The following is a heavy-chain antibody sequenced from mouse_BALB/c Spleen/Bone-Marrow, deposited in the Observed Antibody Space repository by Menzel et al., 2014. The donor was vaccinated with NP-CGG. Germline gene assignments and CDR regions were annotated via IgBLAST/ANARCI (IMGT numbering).Heavy chain of an antibody. V-gene: IGHV3-8*02. Sequence: EVQLQESGPSLVKPSQTLSLTCSVTGDSITSGYWNWIRKFPGNKLEYMGYISYSGSTYYNPSPKSRISITRDTSKNQYYLQLNSVTTEDTATYYCARYRGNSYAMDYWGQGTSVAVSS. CDR1: GDSITSGY. CDR3: ARYRGNSYAMDY. D-gene: IGHD2-1*01. CDR2: ISYSGST. J-gene: IGHJ4*01.